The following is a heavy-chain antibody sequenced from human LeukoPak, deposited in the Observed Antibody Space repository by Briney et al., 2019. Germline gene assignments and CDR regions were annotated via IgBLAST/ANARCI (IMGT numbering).Heavy chain of an antibody. J-gene: IGHJ4*02. CDR3: AKGSRAAGYYFDY. CDR1: GFTFSNYA. D-gene: IGHD6-25*01. Sequence: GGSLRLSCAASGFTFSNYAMSWVRQAPGKGLEWVSGISGSGGSTYYADSVKGRFTISRDNSKNTLYLQMNSLRVEHMAVYYCAKGSRAAGYYFDYWGQGTLVTVSS. CDR2: ISGSGGST. V-gene: IGHV3-23*01.